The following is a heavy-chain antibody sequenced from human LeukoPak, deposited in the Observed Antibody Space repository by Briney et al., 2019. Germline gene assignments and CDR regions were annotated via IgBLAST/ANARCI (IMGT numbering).Heavy chain of an antibody. J-gene: IGHJ4*02. CDR3: ASGYYDFWSGYFY. CDR1: GYTFTSYY. Sequence: GASVKVSCKASGYTFTSYYMHWVRQAPGQGLERMGIINPSGGSTSYAQKFQGRVTMTRDTSTSTVYMELSRLRSEDTAVYYCASGYYDFWSGYFYWGQGTLVTVSS. D-gene: IGHD3-3*01. CDR2: INPSGGST. V-gene: IGHV1-46*03.